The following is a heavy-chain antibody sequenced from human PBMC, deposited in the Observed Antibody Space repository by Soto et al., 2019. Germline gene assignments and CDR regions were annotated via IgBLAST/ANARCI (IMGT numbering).Heavy chain of an antibody. D-gene: IGHD1-1*01. CDR3: AHPRGYSVFDAYDI. CDR1: GFTFSSYA. V-gene: IGHV3-23*01. Sequence: LRLSCAASGFTFSSYAMSWVRQAPGKEPEWVSAVTADAYSTYYADSVRGRFTISRDNSINTLFMQMNSLRTEDTAVYYCAHPRGYSVFDAYDIWGQGAMVTVSS. CDR2: VTADAYST. J-gene: IGHJ3*02.